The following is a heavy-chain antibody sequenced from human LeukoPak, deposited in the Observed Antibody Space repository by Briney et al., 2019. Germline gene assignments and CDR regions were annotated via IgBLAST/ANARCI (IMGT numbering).Heavy chain of an antibody. J-gene: IGHJ3*01. CDR3: TKDLVTAIRADAFDV. V-gene: IGHV3-23*01. Sequence: GGSLRLSCAASGFTFSSYAMSWVRQAPGKGLEWVSAISGSGGSTYYADSVKGRFTISRDNSKNTLYLQMNSLRAEDTALYYCTKDLVTAIRADAFDVWGQGTMVTVSS. CDR1: GFTFSSYA. CDR2: ISGSGGST. D-gene: IGHD2-21*02.